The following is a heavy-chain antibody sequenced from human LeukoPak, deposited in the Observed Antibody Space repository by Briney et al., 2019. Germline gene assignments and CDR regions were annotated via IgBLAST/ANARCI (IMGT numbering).Heavy chain of an antibody. CDR1: GFTFSDSW. CDR2: MNQDGSEK. CDR3: AKDRGY. V-gene: IGHV3-7*03. J-gene: IGHJ4*02. Sequence: GGSLRLSCAASGFTFSDSWMSWVRQAPGKGLEWVANMNQDGSEKDYVDSMKGRFTISRDNSKNTLYLQMSSLTAADTAVYYCAKDRGYWGQGTLVTVSS.